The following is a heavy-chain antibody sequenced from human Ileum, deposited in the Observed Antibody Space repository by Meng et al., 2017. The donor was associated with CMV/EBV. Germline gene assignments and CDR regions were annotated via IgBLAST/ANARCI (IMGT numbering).Heavy chain of an antibody. V-gene: IGHV3-7*01. CDR3: AREAIYYDFWIGYSNHDAFDI. Sequence: GSLRLSCAASGFTFSSYWMSWVRQAPGKGLEWVANIKQDGSEKYYVDSVKGRFTISRDNAKNSLYLQMNSLRAEDTAVYYCAREAIYYDFWIGYSNHDAFDIWGQGTMVTVSS. CDR1: GFTFSSYW. CDR2: IKQDGSEK. J-gene: IGHJ3*02. D-gene: IGHD3-3*01.